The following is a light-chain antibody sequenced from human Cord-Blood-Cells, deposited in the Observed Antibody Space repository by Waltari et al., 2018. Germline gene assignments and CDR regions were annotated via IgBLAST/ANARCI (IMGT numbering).Light chain of an antibody. CDR1: QSVSSY. Sequence: EIVLTQSPATLSLSPGERATLSCRASQSVSSYLAWYQQKPGQGPRLLIYVASNRATGIPARFSGSGSGTDFTLTISSLEPEDFAVYYCQQRSNWPTFGGGTKVEIK. V-gene: IGKV3-11*01. CDR3: QQRSNWPT. CDR2: VAS. J-gene: IGKJ4*01.